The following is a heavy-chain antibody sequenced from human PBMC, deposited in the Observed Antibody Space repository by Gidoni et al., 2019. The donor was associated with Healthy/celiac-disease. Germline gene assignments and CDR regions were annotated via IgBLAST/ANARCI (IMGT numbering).Heavy chain of an antibody. CDR1: SSYA. J-gene: IGHJ5*02. CDR3: ARSNIHPNSIYDS. Sequence: SSYAISWVRQAPGQGLEWMGGIIPIFGTANYAQKFQGRVTITADKSTSTAYMELSSLRSEDTAVYYCARSNIHPNSIYDSWGQGTLVTVSS. CDR2: IIPIFGTA. V-gene: IGHV1-69*06. D-gene: IGHD3-3*01.